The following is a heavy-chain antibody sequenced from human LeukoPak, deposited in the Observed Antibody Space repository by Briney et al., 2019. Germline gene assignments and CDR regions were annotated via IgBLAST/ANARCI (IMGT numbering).Heavy chain of an antibody. V-gene: IGHV3-21*01. Sequence: PGGSLRLSCAASGYTFSSYSMNWVRQAPGKGLEWVSPISSSSSYIYYADSVKGRFTISRDNAKNSLYLQMNSLRAEDTAVYYCARDTGVVVPAALFDYWGQGTLVTVSS. CDR1: GYTFSSYS. CDR3: ARDTGVVVPAALFDY. CDR2: ISSSSSYI. J-gene: IGHJ4*02. D-gene: IGHD2-2*01.